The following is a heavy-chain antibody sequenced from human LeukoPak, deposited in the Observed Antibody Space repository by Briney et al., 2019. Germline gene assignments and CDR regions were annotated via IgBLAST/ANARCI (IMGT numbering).Heavy chain of an antibody. D-gene: IGHD6-19*01. CDR3: ARAPYSGGWYLMY. V-gene: IGHV3-7*01. CDR1: GFTFSSYW. Sequence: GGSLRLSCAASGFTFSSYWMTWVRQVPGKGLEWVANIRQDGNEQYYMDSVKGRFTISRDNAKNSLLLQMNSLRAEDTAVYYCARAPYSGGWYLMYWGQGTLVTVSS. J-gene: IGHJ4*02. CDR2: IRQDGNEQ.